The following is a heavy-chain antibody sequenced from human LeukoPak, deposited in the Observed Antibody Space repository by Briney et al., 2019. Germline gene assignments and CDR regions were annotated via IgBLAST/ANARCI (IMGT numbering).Heavy chain of an antibody. CDR2: ISSSGSTI. CDR1: GFTFSSYE. D-gene: IGHD3-10*01. J-gene: IGHJ4*02. Sequence: GGSLRLSCAASGFTFSSYEMNWVRRAPGKGLEWVSYISSSGSTIYYADSVKGRFTISRDNAKNSLYLQMNSLRAEDTAVYYCARAGYYFDYWGQGTLVTVSS. V-gene: IGHV3-48*03. CDR3: ARAGYYFDY.